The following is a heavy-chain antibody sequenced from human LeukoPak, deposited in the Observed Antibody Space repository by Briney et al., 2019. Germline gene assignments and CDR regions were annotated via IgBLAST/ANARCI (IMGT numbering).Heavy chain of an antibody. CDR3: ATGFFYYYYMDV. CDR2: INSDGSNT. CDR1: GFTFSSYW. J-gene: IGHJ6*03. V-gene: IGHV3-74*01. D-gene: IGHD1-14*01. Sequence: GGSLRLSCAASGFTFSSYWMHWVRQAPGKGLVWVSRINSDGSNTNYADSVKGRFTISRDNAKNTLYLQMNSLRAEDTAVYYCATGFFYYYYMDVWGKGTTVTISS.